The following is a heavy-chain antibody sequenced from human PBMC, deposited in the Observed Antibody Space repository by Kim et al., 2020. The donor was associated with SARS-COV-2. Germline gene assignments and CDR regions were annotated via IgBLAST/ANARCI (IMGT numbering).Heavy chain of an antibody. D-gene: IGHD3-10*01. CDR2: IKSKADGGAR. J-gene: IGHJ3*02. Sequence: GGSLRLSCAASGFKFKDAWMTWVRQAPGKGLEWVGRIKSKADGGARDYAAPVKGRFTISRDDSKNSLFLEVNSLKIEDTAVYYCSTSYNYDGFDVVPWALDIWGLGTMVTVSS. CDR1: GFKFKDAW. CDR3: STSYNYDGFDVVPWALDI. V-gene: IGHV3-15*01.